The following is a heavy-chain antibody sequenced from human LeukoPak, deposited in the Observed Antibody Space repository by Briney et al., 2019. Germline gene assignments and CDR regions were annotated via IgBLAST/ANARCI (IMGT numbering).Heavy chain of an antibody. V-gene: IGHV3-30-3*01. CDR3: ARDTYIVATTGWPHYFDY. CDR1: GFTFSSYA. J-gene: IGHJ4*02. Sequence: GGSLRLSCAASGFTFSSYAMHWVRQAPGKGLEWVAVISYDGSNKYYADSVKGRFTISRDNSKNTLYLQMNSLRAEDTAVYYCARDTYIVATTGWPHYFDYWGQGTLVTVSS. D-gene: IGHD5-12*01. CDR2: ISYDGSNK.